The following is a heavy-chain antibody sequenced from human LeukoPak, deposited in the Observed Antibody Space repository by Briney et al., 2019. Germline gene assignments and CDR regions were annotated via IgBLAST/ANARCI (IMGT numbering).Heavy chain of an antibody. V-gene: IGHV3-74*01. J-gene: IGHJ4*01. CDR1: GFTFSSYW. CDR2: SNSDGSST. D-gene: IGHD6-13*01. Sequence: GGSLRLSCEASGFTFSSYWMHWVRQAPGKGLVWVSRSNSDGSSTNYADSVKGRFTISRDNAKNTLYLQMNSLRAEDTAVYYCARAPYSSSWYHFDYWGRGTLVTVPS. CDR3: ARAPYSSSWYHFDY.